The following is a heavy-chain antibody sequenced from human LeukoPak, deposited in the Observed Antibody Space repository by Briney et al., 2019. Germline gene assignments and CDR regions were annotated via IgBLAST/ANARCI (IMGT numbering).Heavy chain of an antibody. V-gene: IGHV3-33*01. CDR1: GFALSSHG. Sequence: GTSLRLSCAASGFALSSHGMHWVRQAPGKGLEWVAVVWSDGSNTNYADAEKGRFTISRDNSKNTFYLQMNSLRAEDTAVYYCARDPNLDYWGQGTLVSVSS. J-gene: IGHJ4*02. CDR2: VWSDGSNT. CDR3: ARDPNLDY.